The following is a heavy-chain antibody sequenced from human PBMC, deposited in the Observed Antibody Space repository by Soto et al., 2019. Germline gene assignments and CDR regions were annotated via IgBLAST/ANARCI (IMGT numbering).Heavy chain of an antibody. Sequence: QVQLQQWGAGLLKPSETLSLTCAVYGGSFSGYYWSWIRQPPGKGLEWIGEINHSGSTNYNPSLKSRVTISVDTSKNQFSLKLSSVTAADTAVYYCARAGVVVVAATRWFAPWGQGTLVTVSS. V-gene: IGHV4-34*01. CDR3: ARAGVVVVAATRWFAP. CDR1: GGSFSGYY. CDR2: INHSGST. J-gene: IGHJ5*02. D-gene: IGHD2-15*01.